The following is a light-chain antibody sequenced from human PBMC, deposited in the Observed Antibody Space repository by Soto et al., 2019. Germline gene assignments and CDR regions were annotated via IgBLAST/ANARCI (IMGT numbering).Light chain of an antibody. CDR1: RSILSGCNNY. CDR2: WAS. CDR3: QQYYSSPFA. Sequence: DIVMTQSPDSLAVSLGERATINCKSSRSILSGCNNYLAWYQQKPGQPPRLLIYWASTRESGVPDRFSGSGSGTDFTLTISSLQAEDVAVYYCQQYYSSPFACGRGTKVDI. V-gene: IGKV4-1*01. J-gene: IGKJ3*01.